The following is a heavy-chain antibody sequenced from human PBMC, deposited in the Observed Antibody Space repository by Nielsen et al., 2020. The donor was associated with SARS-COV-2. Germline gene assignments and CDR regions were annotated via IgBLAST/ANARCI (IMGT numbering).Heavy chain of an antibody. V-gene: IGHV4-59*01. CDR2: VYYSGST. CDR1: GGSISSYS. D-gene: IGHD6-13*01. CDR3: ARRLYSSSWYRAFDI. Sequence: SETLSLTCTVSGGSISSYSWSWIRQPPGKRPECIGDVYYSGSTNHNPSLKSRLTISVDTSKNQFSLKLTSMTAADTAVYFCARRLYSSSWYRAFDIWGQRTMVTVSS. J-gene: IGHJ3*02.